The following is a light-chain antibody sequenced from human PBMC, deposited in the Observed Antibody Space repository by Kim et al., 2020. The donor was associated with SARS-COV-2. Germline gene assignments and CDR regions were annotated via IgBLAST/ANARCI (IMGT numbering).Light chain of an antibody. V-gene: IGKV3-15*01. CDR2: GAS. Sequence: EIVLTKSPATLSVSPGERATLSCRASQRVSSNLVWYQQKPGQPPRLLTYGASARATGIPARFSGSGSGTEFTLTISSLQSEDFAVYYCQQYNNWPRTFGQGAKVDI. CDR1: QRVSSN. CDR3: QQYNNWPRT. J-gene: IGKJ1*01.